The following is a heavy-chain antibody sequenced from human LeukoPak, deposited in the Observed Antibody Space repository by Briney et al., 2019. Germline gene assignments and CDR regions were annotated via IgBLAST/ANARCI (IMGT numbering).Heavy chain of an antibody. D-gene: IGHD5-18*01. CDR2: IRYDGSNK. Sequence: GGSLRLSCAASGFTFSSYGIHWVRQAPGKGLEWVAFIRYDGSNKYYADSVKGRFTISRGNSKNTLYLQMNSLRAEDTAVYYCAKDRIQLWLVDYWGQGTLVTVSS. CDR3: AKDRIQLWLVDY. J-gene: IGHJ4*02. CDR1: GFTFSSYG. V-gene: IGHV3-30*02.